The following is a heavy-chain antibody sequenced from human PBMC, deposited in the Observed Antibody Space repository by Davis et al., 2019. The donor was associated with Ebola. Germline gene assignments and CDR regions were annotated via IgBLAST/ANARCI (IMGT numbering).Heavy chain of an antibody. CDR1: GYTFSTYY. CDR3: ARTSIVGTTTTASDI. D-gene: IGHD1-26*01. V-gene: IGHV1-46*01. CDR2: INPSGGAT. J-gene: IGHJ3*02. Sequence: ASVKVSCKASGYTFSTYYMHWVRQAPGQGLEWMGIINPSGGATSYAQKFQGRVTMTRDTSTSTVYMELSSLRSEDTAVYFCARTSIVGTTTTASDIWGQGTRVTVSS.